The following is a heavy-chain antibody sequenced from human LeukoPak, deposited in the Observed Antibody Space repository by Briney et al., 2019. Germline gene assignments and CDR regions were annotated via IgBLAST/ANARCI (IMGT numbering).Heavy chain of an antibody. CDR1: GGSISSYY. CDR3: ARHRRFSGIHFWFDP. J-gene: IGHJ5*02. D-gene: IGHD3-16*02. Sequence: SETLSLTCTVSGGSISSYYWSWIRQPPGKGLEWIGYIHTSGSTNYNPSLKSRVTISVDTSKNQFSLKLSPVTAADTAVYYCARHRRFSGIHFWFDPWGQGTLVTVSS. V-gene: IGHV4-4*09. CDR2: IHTSGST.